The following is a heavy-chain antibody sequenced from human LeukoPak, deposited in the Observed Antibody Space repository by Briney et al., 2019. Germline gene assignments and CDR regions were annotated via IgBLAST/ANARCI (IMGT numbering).Heavy chain of an antibody. V-gene: IGHV3-15*01. J-gene: IGHJ5*02. CDR3: ATDRAWFDP. D-gene: IGHD3-10*01. CDR2: IKSKIGGATA. CDR1: GITFSTAW. Sequence: PGGSLRLSCAASGITFSTAWMSWFRQAPGKGLEWVGRIKSKIGGATADYAAPVKDRFTNSRDDSKNTLYLQMNSLKTEDTAVYYCATDRAWFDPWGQGTLVTVSS.